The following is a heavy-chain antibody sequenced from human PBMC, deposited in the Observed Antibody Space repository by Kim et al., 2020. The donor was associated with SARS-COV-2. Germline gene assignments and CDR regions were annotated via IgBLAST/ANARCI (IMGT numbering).Heavy chain of an antibody. CDR2: IWSDGSQK. V-gene: IGHV3-33*01. D-gene: IGHD5-18*01. CDR3: ARVFDTHYVEL. CDR1: GFTFDSYG. J-gene: IGHJ2*01. Sequence: GGSLRLSCAASGFTFDSYGMHWVRQGPGKGLEWVAIIWSDGSQKYSAASVRGRFTISRDNSKSMLYLQMNSLRAEDTAVYYCARVFDTHYVELWGRGTLVTVSS.